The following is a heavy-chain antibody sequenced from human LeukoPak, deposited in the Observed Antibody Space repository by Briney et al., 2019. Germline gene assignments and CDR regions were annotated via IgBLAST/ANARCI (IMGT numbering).Heavy chain of an antibody. D-gene: IGHD2-21*02. CDR2: TYPGDSDT. CDR1: GYSFTSYW. CDR3: VVTTLPSATYYYYGMDV. J-gene: IGHJ6*02. V-gene: IGHV5-51*01. Sequence: GESLKISCKGSGYSFTSYWIGWVRQMPGKGLEWMGITYPGDSDTRYSPSFQGQVTISADKSISTAYLQWSSLKASDTAMYYCVVTTLPSATYYYYGMDVWGQGTTVTVSS.